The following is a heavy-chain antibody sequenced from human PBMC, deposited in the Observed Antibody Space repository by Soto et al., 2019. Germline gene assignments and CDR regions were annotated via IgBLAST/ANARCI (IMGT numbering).Heavy chain of an antibody. Sequence: GGSLRLSCAASGFTVSSNYMSWVRQAPGKGLEWVSVIYSGGSTYYADSVKGRFTISRDNSKNTLYLQMNSLRAEDTAVYYCARVFNPPASYYYMDVWGKGTTVTVSS. J-gene: IGHJ6*03. CDR2: IYSGGST. D-gene: IGHD3-3*01. V-gene: IGHV3-66*01. CDR1: GFTVSSNY. CDR3: ARVFNPPASYYYMDV.